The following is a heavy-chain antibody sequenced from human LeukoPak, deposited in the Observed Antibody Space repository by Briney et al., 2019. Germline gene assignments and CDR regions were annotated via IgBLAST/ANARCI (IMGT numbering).Heavy chain of an antibody. Sequence: SETLSLTCTVSGGSISSYYWSWVRQPPGKGLEWIGYIFYTGSTKYGPSLNSRVTISLDTSKNQFSLKLSSVTAADTAVYYCARGRTAGSFDYWGQGTLVTVSS. J-gene: IGHJ4*02. CDR3: ARGRTAGSFDY. CDR2: IFYTGST. V-gene: IGHV4-59*12. CDR1: GGSISSYY. D-gene: IGHD2-15*01.